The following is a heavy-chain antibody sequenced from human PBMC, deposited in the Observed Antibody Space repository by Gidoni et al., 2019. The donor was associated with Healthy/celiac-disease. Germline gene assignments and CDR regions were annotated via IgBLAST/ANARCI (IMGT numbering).Heavy chain of an antibody. CDR2: INAGNGNT. V-gene: IGHV1-3*01. Sequence: QVQLVQSGAEVKKPGASVKVSCKASGSTFTSYAMHWVRQTPVQRLEWMGWINAGNGNTQYSHNFQGRVTITRDTSASTAYMELSSLRSEDTAVYYCARGFGDYYYYMDVCGKGTTFTVSS. CDR1: GSTFTSYA. D-gene: IGHD3-10*01. J-gene: IGHJ6*03. CDR3: ARGFGDYYYYMDV.